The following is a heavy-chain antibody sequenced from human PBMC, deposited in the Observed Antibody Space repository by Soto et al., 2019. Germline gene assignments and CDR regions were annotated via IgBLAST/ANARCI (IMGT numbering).Heavy chain of an antibody. D-gene: IGHD2-15*01. CDR2: IYNSGGT. Sequence: QVQLQESGPGLVKPSQTLSLTCTVSGGSISSGGYYWSWIRQHPGEGLEWIGYIYNSGGTYYNPSLKSRVTISPDTSKNELSLKLSSVTAADTAVYYCARLPDPLYCSGDTCSRDAFDVWGQGTMVTVSS. V-gene: IGHV4-31*03. J-gene: IGHJ3*01. CDR1: GGSISSGGYY. CDR3: ARLPDPLYCSGDTCSRDAFDV.